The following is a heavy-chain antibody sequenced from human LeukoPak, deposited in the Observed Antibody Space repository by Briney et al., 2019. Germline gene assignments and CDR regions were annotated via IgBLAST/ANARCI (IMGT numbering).Heavy chain of an antibody. CDR1: GGSFSVYF. V-gene: IGHV4-34*01. Sequence: SETLSLTCAVYGGSFSVYFWISIRQPPGKGLEWIGEINDSGSTNYNPSLKSRVTMSVDTSKNQFSLKLSSVTAADTAVYYCASSPAAHRDFDYWGQGTLVTVSS. J-gene: IGHJ4*02. CDR3: ASSPAAHRDFDY. D-gene: IGHD2-15*01. CDR2: INDSGST.